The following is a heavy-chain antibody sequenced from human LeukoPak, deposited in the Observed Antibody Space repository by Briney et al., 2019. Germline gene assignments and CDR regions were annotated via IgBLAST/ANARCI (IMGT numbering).Heavy chain of an antibody. CDR2: IWYDGTNQ. V-gene: IGHV3-33*01. J-gene: IGHJ6*03. Sequence: GGSLRLSCAASGFTFSSHGMHWVRQAPGKGLEWVALIWYDGTNQYYEDSVRGRFTISRDNSKNTLYLQVSRLRAEDTAVYYCARAGIVGLYYYYMDVWGKGTTVTVSS. CDR3: ARAGIVGLYYYYMDV. D-gene: IGHD2-21*01. CDR1: GFTFSSHG.